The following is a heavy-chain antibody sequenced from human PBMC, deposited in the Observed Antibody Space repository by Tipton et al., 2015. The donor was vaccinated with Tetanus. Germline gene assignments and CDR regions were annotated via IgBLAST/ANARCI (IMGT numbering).Heavy chain of an antibody. CDR3: ARYYTVTDTGYYFDN. D-gene: IGHD6-19*01. CDR1: GGSMSSNY. V-gene: IGHV4-59*01. CDR2: IDYSGNT. Sequence: TLSLTCTVSGGSMSSNYWSWIRQPPGKGPEWLGHIDYSGNTNYNSSLKGRATISLNTPKNQFSLKLTSVTAADTAVYYCARYYTVTDTGYYFDNWGQGALVTVSS. J-gene: IGHJ4*02.